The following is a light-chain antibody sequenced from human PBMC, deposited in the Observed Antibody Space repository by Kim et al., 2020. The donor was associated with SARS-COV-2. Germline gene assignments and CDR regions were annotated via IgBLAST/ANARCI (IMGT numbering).Light chain of an antibody. Sequence: GQKVRSTCQGDSLRSFYASWYRQKPGQAPVLVIYAKNNRPSGIPVRFSGSSSGNTASLTITGAQAEDEADYYCNSRDNSGNHPAYVFGTGTKVTVL. CDR3: NSRDNSGNHPAYV. V-gene: IGLV3-19*01. CDR1: SLRSFY. CDR2: AKN. J-gene: IGLJ1*01.